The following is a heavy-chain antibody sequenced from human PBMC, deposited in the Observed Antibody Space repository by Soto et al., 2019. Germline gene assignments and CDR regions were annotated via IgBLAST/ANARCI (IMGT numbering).Heavy chain of an antibody. J-gene: IGHJ6*02. CDR3: ARSLGYDFWSGYLYYYYGMDV. V-gene: IGHV1-2*02. D-gene: IGHD3-3*01. CDR2: INPNSGGT. Sequence: ASVKVSCKASGYTFTGYYMHWVLQAPGQGLEWMGWINPNSGGTNYAQKFQGRVTMTRDTSISTAYMELSRLRSDDTAVYYCARSLGYDFWSGYLYYYYGMDVWGQGTTVTVSS. CDR1: GYTFTGYY.